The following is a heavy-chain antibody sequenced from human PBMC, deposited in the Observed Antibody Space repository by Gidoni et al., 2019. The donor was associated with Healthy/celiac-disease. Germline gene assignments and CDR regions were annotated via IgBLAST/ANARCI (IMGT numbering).Heavy chain of an antibody. V-gene: IGHV3-48*03. CDR3: AREGPYDSSGYYYSPFDY. J-gene: IGHJ4*02. CDR2: ISSSGSTI. CDR1: GSTFSSSE. D-gene: IGHD3-22*01. Sequence: EVQLVESGGGLVQPGGSLRISCAASGSTFSSSEVNWVRKAPGKGRGWVSYISSSGSTIYYADSVKGRFTISRDNAKNSLYLQMNSLRAEDTAVYYCAREGPYDSSGYYYSPFDYWGQGTLVTVSS.